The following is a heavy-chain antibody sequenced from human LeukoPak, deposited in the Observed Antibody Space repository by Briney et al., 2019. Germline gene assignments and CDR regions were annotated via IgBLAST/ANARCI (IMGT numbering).Heavy chain of an antibody. J-gene: IGHJ6*03. V-gene: IGHV4-34*01. CDR1: GGSFSGYY. Sequence: SETLSLTCAVYGGSFSGYYWSWIRQPPGKVLEWIGEINHSGSTNYNPSLKSRVTISVDTSKNQFSLKLSSVTAADTAVYYCARGSGPRNYYMDVWGKGTTVTVSS. CDR2: INHSGST. CDR3: ARGSGPRNYYMDV.